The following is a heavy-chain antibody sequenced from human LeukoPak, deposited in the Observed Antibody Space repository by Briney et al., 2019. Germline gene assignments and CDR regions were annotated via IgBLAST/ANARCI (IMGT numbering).Heavy chain of an antibody. CDR1: GFTFNNYA. CDR2: IRYDGSNK. Sequence: PGRSLRLSCAASGFTFNNYAMHWVRQAPGKGLEWVAFIRYDGSNKYYADSVKGRFTTSRDNSKNTLYLQMNSLRAEDTAVYYCAGATYYYYYYMDVWGKGTTVTISS. CDR3: AGATYYYYYYMDV. J-gene: IGHJ6*03. V-gene: IGHV3-30*04.